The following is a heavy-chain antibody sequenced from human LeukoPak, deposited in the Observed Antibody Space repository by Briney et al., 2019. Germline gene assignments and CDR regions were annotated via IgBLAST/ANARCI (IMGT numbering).Heavy chain of an antibody. CDR3: ASTRRGAAALDY. CDR2: IYYSGST. V-gene: IGHV4-59*07. Sequence: PSDTLFLTCTGSAGSISSNYWSWIRQHPGHELNWIEYIYYSGSTNYNPSLKSRVTISVDTSKNQFSLKLSSVTAADTAVYYCASTRRGAAALDYWGQGTLVTASS. D-gene: IGHD6-13*01. J-gene: IGHJ4*02. CDR1: AGSISSNY.